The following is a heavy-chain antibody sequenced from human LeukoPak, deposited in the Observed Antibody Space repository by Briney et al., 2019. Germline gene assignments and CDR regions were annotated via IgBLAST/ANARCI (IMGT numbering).Heavy chain of an antibody. CDR1: GDSVSSNSAA. CDR2: TYYRSKWHN. CDR3: ARGKGGMIDN. Sequence: PSQTLSLTCAISGDSVSSNSAAWNWVRQYPSRGLEWLGRTYYRSKWHNGYAASVKGRITINPDTSKNQFSLQLNSVTPEDTAVYYCARGKGGMIDNWGQGILVTVSS. D-gene: IGHD1-26*01. J-gene: IGHJ4*02. V-gene: IGHV6-1*01.